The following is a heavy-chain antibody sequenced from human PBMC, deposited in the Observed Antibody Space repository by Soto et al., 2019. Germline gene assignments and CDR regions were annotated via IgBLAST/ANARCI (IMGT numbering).Heavy chain of an antibody. D-gene: IGHD7-27*01. J-gene: IGHJ4*02. CDR1: GFTFSSYA. CDR3: AKLQNTGEDYEY. Sequence: GGSLRLSCAASGFTFSSYAMSWVRQAPGKGLEWVSAISGSGGSTYYAASVKGRFTISRDNSKNTQYLQMNSRRAEDTAVYYCAKLQNTGEDYEYWGQGTLVTVSS. V-gene: IGHV3-23*01. CDR2: ISGSGGST.